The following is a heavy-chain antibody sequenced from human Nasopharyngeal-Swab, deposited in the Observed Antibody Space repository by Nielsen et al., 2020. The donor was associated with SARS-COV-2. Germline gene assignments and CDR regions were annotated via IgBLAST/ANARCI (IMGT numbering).Heavy chain of an antibody. J-gene: IGHJ4*02. CDR3: VREFEATGATYLDY. CDR1: GFTFSSYA. V-gene: IGHV3-23*01. CDR2: ISGSGGST. Sequence: GRSLRLSCAASGFTFSSYAMSWVRQAPGKGLEWVSAISGSGGSTYYADSVKGRFTISRDNSKNSLYLQMSSLRDEDTAVYYCVREFEATGATYLDYWGLGTLVTVSS. D-gene: IGHD1-26*01.